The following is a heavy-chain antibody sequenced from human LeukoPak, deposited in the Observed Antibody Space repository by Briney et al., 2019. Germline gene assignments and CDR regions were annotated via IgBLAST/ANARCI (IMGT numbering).Heavy chain of an antibody. CDR3: ARGYDFWSGYRNYYMDD. CDR2: IYYSGST. Sequence: SETLSLTCTVSGGSISSYYWSWIRQPPGKGLERIGYIYYSGSTNYNPSLKSRVTISVDTSKNQFSLKLSSVTAADTAVYYCARGYDFWSGYRNYYMDDWGKGTTVTVSS. J-gene: IGHJ6*03. CDR1: GGSISSYY. V-gene: IGHV4-59*01. D-gene: IGHD3-3*01.